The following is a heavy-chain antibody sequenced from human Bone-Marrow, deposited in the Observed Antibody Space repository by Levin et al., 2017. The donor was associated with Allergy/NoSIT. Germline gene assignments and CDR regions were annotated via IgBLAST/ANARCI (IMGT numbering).Heavy chain of an antibody. D-gene: IGHD3-22*01. CDR3: ARGGDSSGYFRVPYDYGMAV. V-gene: IGHV3-21*01. CDR2: ISATTTYT. CDR1: GFNFNSYS. J-gene: IGHJ6*02. Sequence: GGSLRLSCAASGFNFNSYSLHWVRQSPGKGLEWVSTISATTTYTYYTGSVKGRFTISRDNAKNSLFLQMNGLRVDDTAVYHCARGGDSSGYFRVPYDYGMAVWGQGTTVIVSS.